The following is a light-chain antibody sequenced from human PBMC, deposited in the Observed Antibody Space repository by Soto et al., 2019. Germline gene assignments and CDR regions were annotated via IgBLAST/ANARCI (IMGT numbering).Light chain of an antibody. Sequence: AIQMTQFPSSLSASVGDRVTITCRASQDIRSDLGWYQQRPGKAPKLLIYATSNLQSGVPSRFSGSGSGADFTLTISSLQPEDFATYYCQKYNGAPLTFGGGTKVDIK. CDR3: QKYNGAPLT. V-gene: IGKV1-6*02. CDR1: QDIRSD. CDR2: ATS. J-gene: IGKJ4*01.